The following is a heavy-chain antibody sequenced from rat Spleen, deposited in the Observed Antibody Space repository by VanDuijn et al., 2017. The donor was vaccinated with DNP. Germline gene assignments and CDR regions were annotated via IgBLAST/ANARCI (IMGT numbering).Heavy chain of an antibody. CDR1: GFTFSNYY. D-gene: IGHD1-12*01. CDR2: ISTGGGNT. J-gene: IGHJ2*01. Sequence: EVQLVESGGDLVQPGRSMKLSCAASGFTFSNYYMAWVRQAPTKGLEWVAAISTGGGNTYYRDSVKGRFTISRDNAKSTLYLQMNRLRSEDTATYYCARQSAIYYYGYVPTFFDYWGQGVMVAVSS. CDR3: ARQSAIYYYGYVPTFFDY. V-gene: IGHV5-25*01.